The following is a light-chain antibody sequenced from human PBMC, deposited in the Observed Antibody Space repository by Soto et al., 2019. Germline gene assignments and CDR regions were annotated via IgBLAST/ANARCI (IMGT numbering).Light chain of an antibody. V-gene: IGKV1-39*01. Sequence: DLQMTQSPSSLSASVGDRVTVTCRASQTISRYLNWYQQNPGKAPKLLIFAASSLQSGVPSRFSGSGSGTYFTLTISSLQPEDFATYYCQQSSDIPYTFGQGTKLEIK. J-gene: IGKJ2*01. CDR3: QQSSDIPYT. CDR1: QTISRY. CDR2: AAS.